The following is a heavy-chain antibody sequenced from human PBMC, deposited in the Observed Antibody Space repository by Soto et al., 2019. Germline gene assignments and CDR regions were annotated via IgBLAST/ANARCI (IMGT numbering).Heavy chain of an antibody. J-gene: IGHJ4*02. Sequence: QVQLQQRGAGLLKPSETLSLTCAVYGGSFSDYYWSWIRQPPGKGLEWIGEINYSGSTNYNPSLKSRVTISRVTSKSQFSLKMSSVTAADTAVYYCAKRVSVHYYFDYWGQGTPVTVSS. D-gene: IGHD3-10*01. CDR3: AKRVSVHYYFDY. CDR1: GGSFSDYY. CDR2: INYSGST. V-gene: IGHV4-34*01.